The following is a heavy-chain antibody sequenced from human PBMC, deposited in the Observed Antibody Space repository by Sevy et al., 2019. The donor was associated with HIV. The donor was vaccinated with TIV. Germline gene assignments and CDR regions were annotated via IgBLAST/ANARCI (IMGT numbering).Heavy chain of an antibody. Sequence: SETLSLTCTVSGGSISSYYWSWIRQPPGKELEWIGNIYYRGSTNYNPSLKSRATISIDTSKNQFSLKLSSVTAADTGVYYCATSIATRIYWYFDLWGRGTLVTVSS. V-gene: IGHV4-59*01. CDR2: IYYRGST. J-gene: IGHJ2*01. D-gene: IGHD6-6*01. CDR3: ATSIATRIYWYFDL. CDR1: GGSISSYY.